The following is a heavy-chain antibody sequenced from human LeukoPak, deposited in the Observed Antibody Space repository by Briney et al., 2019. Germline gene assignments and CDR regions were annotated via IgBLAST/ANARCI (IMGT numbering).Heavy chain of an antibody. D-gene: IGHD5-18*01. J-gene: IGHJ4*02. V-gene: IGHV1-69*04. CDR1: GGTFSSYA. CDR2: IIPIFGIA. Sequence: SVKVSCKASGGTFSSYAISWVRQAPGQGLEWMGRIIPIFGIANYAQKFQGGVTITADKSTSTAYMELSSLRSEDTAVYYCARGRDTAMVTSLGYFDYWGQGTLVTVSS. CDR3: ARGRDTAMVTSLGYFDY.